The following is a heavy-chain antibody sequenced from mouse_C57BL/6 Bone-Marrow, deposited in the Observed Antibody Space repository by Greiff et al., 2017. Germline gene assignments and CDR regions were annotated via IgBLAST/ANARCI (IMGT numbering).Heavy chain of an antibody. Sequence: QVQLQQSGPELVKPGASVKISCKASGYAFSSSWMNWVKQRPGKGLEWIGRIYPGDGDTNYNGKFKGKATLTADKSSSTAYMQLSSLTSEDSAVYFCPITTVVAPYAMDYWGQGTSVTVSS. D-gene: IGHD1-1*01. CDR3: PITTVVAPYAMDY. CDR2: IYPGDGDT. CDR1: GYAFSSSW. V-gene: IGHV1-82*01. J-gene: IGHJ4*01.